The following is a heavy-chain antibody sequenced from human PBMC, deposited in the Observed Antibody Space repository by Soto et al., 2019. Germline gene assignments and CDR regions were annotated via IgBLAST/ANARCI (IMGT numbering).Heavy chain of an antibody. Sequence: ASVKVSCKASGGTFSSYTISWVRQAPGQGLEWMGRIIPILGIANYAQKFQGRVTITADKSTSTAYMELSSLRSEDTAVYYCARTTIKYGDYVNSYYYYYYMDVWGKGTTVTVSS. CDR2: IIPILGIA. CDR1: GGTFSSYT. D-gene: IGHD4-17*01. V-gene: IGHV1-69*02. J-gene: IGHJ6*03. CDR3: ARTTIKYGDYVNSYYYYYYMDV.